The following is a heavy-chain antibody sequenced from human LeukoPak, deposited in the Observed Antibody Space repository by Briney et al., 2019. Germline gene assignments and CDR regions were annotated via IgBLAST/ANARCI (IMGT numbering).Heavy chain of an antibody. CDR1: GGTFGSYG. D-gene: IGHD3-22*01. CDR2: ITPMFGAP. J-gene: IGHJ3*02. V-gene: IGHV1-69*05. CDR3: AREITVIRGSRDAFNI. Sequence: ASVKVSCKASGGTFGSYGISWLRQAPGQGLEWMGGITPMFGAPKYAQKFQDRVAITTDVSTSTAYMELSRLRSEDTAVYYCAREITVIRGSRDAFNIWGQGTMVTVS.